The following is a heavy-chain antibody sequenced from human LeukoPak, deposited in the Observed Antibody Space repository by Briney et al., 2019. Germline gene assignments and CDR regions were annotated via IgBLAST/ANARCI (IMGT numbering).Heavy chain of an antibody. CDR1: GGTFSSYG. V-gene: IGHV3-33*05. J-gene: IGHJ3*02. CDR2: ISYDGSNK. Sequence: PCKASGGTFSSYGMHWVRQAPGKGLEWVAVISYDGSNKYYADSVKGRFTISRDNSKNTLYLQMNSLRAEDTAVYYCARRQGDGFDIWGQGTMVTVSS. CDR3: ARRQGDGFDI.